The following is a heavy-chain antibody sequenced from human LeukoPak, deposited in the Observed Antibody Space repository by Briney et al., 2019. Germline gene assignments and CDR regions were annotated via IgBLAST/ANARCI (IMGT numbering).Heavy chain of an antibody. CDR1: GFTFSSYG. D-gene: IGHD3-16*01. CDR3: AKDLRNYYDD. Sequence: GGSRRLSCAVSGFTFSSYGMHWVRQAPGKGLEWVAFIRYNGGDKYYADSVKGRFTISRDNSKNTLYLQMNSLRPEDTALYYCAKDLRNYYDDWGQGTLVSVSS. CDR2: IRYNGGDK. J-gene: IGHJ4*02. V-gene: IGHV3-30*02.